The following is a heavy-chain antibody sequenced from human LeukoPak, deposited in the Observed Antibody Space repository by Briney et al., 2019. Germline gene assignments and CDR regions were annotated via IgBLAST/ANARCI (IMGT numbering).Heavy chain of an antibody. V-gene: IGHV1-2*02. Sequence: ASVKVSCKASGYTFTGYYMRWVRQAAGQGLEWMGWINPNSGGTNYAQKFQGRVTMTRDTSISTAYMELSRLRSDDTAVYYCARVFHPVGYCSSTSWGGVDYWGQGTLGTVSS. CDR1: GYTFTGYY. CDR3: ARVFHPVGYCSSTSWGGVDY. D-gene: IGHD2-2*01. J-gene: IGHJ4*02. CDR2: INPNSGGT.